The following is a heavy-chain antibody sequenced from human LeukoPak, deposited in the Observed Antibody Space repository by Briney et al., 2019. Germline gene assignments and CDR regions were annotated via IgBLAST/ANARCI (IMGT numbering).Heavy chain of an antibody. J-gene: IGHJ4*02. CDR3: ARENQDYVWGSYRSSLDY. CDR1: GFTFSRHG. V-gene: IGHV3-33*01. Sequence: GGSLRLSCAASGFTFSRHGMHWVRQAPGKGLEWVAVIWYDGSNKYYADAVKGRFTISRDNSKNTLYLQMNSLRAEDTAVYYCARENQDYVWGSYRSSLDYWGQGTLVTVSS. D-gene: IGHD3-16*02. CDR2: IWYDGSNK.